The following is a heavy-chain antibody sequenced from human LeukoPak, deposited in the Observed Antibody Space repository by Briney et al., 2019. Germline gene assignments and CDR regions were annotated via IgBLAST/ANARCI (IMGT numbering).Heavy chain of an antibody. V-gene: IGHV4-4*02. CDR3: AQIWGY. CDR2: ISHSGTT. D-gene: IGHD3-16*01. J-gene: IGHJ4*02. Sequence: RTSGTLSLTCAVSGASITRSYWWAWVRQPPGMGLEWIGEISHSGTTNYSPSLKSRVTISIDASKNQLSLRLTSVTAADTAMYYCAQIWGYWGPGTLVTVSS. CDR1: GASITRSYW.